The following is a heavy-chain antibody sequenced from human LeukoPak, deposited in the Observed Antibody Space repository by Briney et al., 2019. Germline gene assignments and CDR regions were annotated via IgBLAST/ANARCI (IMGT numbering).Heavy chain of an antibody. CDR2: IKEDGSEK. J-gene: IGHJ5*02. D-gene: IGHD2-8*01. V-gene: IGHV3-7*04. CDR1: GFTFRSFW. CDR3: TRGKNGAS. Sequence: GGSLRLSCGASGFTFRSFWMTWVRQSPGKGLEWVANIKEDGSEKYYVDSVEDRFIISRDNAKNSVFLQVNSLRAEDTAVYYCTRGKNGASWGQGTLVTVSS.